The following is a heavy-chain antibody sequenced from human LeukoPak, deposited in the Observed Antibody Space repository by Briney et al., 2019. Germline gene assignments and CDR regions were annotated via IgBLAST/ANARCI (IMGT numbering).Heavy chain of an antibody. D-gene: IGHD4-17*01. CDR2: IYYSGST. V-gene: IGHV4-30-4*01. CDR3: ARDVTTHFDY. J-gene: IGHJ4*02. Sequence: SETLSLTCTVSGGSISSGDYYWSWIRQPPGKGLEWIGYIYYSGSTYYNPSLKSRVTISVDTSKNQFSLRLSSVTAADTAVYYCARDVTTHFDYWGQGTLVTVSS. CDR1: GGSISSGDYY.